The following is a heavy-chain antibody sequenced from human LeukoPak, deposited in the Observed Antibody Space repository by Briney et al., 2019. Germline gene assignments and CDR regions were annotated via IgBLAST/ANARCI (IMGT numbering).Heavy chain of an antibody. V-gene: IGHV4-59*01. CDR1: GGSISSYY. Sequence: SETLSLTCTVSGGSISSYYWSWIRQPPGKGLEWIGHIYYSGSTNYNPSLKSRVTISVDTSKTQFSLKLSSVTAADTAVYYCARGFSSSWCVYWGQGTLVTVSP. CDR3: ARGFSSSWCVY. D-gene: IGHD6-13*01. CDR2: IYYSGST. J-gene: IGHJ4*02.